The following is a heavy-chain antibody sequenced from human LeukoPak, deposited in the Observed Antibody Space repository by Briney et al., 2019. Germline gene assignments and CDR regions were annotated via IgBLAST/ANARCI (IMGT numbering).Heavy chain of an antibody. CDR1: GGFISISTHY. J-gene: IGHJ4*02. Sequence: SETLSLTCSLSGGFISISTHYWGWIRQTPGKGLEWIGYIYYSGSTNYNPSLKSRVTISVDTSKNQFSPKLSSVTAADTAVYYCARVELGLELRYWGQGTLVTVSS. V-gene: IGHV4-61*05. D-gene: IGHD1-7*01. CDR2: IYYSGST. CDR3: ARVELGLELRY.